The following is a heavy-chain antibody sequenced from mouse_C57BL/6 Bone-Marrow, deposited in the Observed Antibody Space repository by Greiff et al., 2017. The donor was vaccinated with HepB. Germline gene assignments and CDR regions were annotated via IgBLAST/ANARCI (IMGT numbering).Heavy chain of an antibody. V-gene: IGHV1-26*01. Sequence: EVQLQQSGPELVKPGASVKISCKASGYTFTDYYMNWVKQSHGKSLEWIGDINPNNGGTSYNQKFKGKATLTVDKSSSTAYMELRSLTSEDSAVYYCARDTTNYAMDYWGQGTSVTVSS. J-gene: IGHJ4*01. CDR2: INPNNGGT. CDR3: ARDTTNYAMDY. CDR1: GYTFTDYY. D-gene: IGHD1-1*01.